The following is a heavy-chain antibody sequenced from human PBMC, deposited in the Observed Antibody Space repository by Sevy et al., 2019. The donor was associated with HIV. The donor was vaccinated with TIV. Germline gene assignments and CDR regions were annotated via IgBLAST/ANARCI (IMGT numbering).Heavy chain of an antibody. Sequence: GGSLRLSCAASGFTFSSYWMYWVRQAPGKGLVWVSRINSDGSSTSYADSVKGRFTISRDNAKNTLYLQMNSLRAEDTAVYYCAREPQYYYGSGTYYYYYYGMDVWGQGTTVTVSS. V-gene: IGHV3-74*01. CDR3: AREPQYYYGSGTYYYYYYGMDV. CDR1: GFTFSSYW. J-gene: IGHJ6*02. D-gene: IGHD3-10*01. CDR2: INSDGSST.